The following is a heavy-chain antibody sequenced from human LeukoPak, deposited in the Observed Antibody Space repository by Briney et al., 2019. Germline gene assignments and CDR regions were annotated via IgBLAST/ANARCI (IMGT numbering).Heavy chain of an antibody. CDR1: GFTFSSYA. Sequence: GGSLRLSCAASGFTFSSYAMHWVRQAPGKGLGWVAVISYDGSNKYYADSVKGRFTISRDNSKNTLYLQMNSLRAEDTAVYYCARESGAGSGFGLDYWGQGTLVTVSS. CDR3: ARESGAGSGFGLDY. V-gene: IGHV3-30-3*01. D-gene: IGHD3-22*01. CDR2: ISYDGSNK. J-gene: IGHJ4*02.